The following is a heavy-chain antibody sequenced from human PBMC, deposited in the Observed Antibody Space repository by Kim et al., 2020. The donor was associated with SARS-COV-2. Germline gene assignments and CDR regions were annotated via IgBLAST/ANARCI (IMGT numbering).Heavy chain of an antibody. V-gene: IGHV3-73*01. Sequence: SYATAYAASVKGRFTISRDDSKNTAYLQMNSLKTEDTAVYYCTRYGDYVNWGQGTLVTVSS. CDR3: TRYGDYVN. J-gene: IGHJ4*02. D-gene: IGHD4-17*01. CDR2: SYAT.